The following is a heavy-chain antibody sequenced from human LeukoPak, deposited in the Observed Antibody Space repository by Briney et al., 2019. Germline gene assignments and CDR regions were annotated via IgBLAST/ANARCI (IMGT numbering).Heavy chain of an antibody. CDR1: GYTFTGYY. CDR3: ARGRRIAVPAASQVDP. Sequence: ASVKVSCKASGYTFTGYYMHWVRQAPGQGLEWMGWINPNSGGTNYAQKFQGRVTMTRDTSISTAYMELSRLRSDDTAVYYCARGRRIAVPAASQVDPWGQGTLVTVSS. V-gene: IGHV1-2*02. CDR2: INPNSGGT. D-gene: IGHD2-2*01. J-gene: IGHJ5*02.